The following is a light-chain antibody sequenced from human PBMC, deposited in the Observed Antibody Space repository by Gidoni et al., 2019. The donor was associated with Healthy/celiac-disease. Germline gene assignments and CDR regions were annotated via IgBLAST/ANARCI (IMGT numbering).Light chain of an antibody. Sequence: EIVLTPSPGPLSLSPGESATLSCRASQSVSSSYLAWYQQKPGQAPRLLIYGASSRATGIPDRFSGSGSGTDFTLTISRLEPEDFAVYYCQQYGSSPWTFGQGTKVEIK. CDR3: QQYGSSPWT. CDR1: QSVSSSY. V-gene: IGKV3-20*01. CDR2: GAS. J-gene: IGKJ1*01.